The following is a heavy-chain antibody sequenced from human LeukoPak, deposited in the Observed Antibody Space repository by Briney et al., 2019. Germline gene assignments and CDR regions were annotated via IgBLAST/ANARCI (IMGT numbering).Heavy chain of an antibody. Sequence: GGSLRLSCAASGFTFSSYSMNWVRQAPGKGLEWVSSISGSNSYIYYADSVKGRFTISRDNAKNSLYLQMNSLRAEDTAVYYCAREPVVPAAKLDYWGQGTLVTVSS. CDR2: ISGSNSYI. D-gene: IGHD2-2*01. CDR3: AREPVVPAAKLDY. V-gene: IGHV3-21*01. J-gene: IGHJ4*02. CDR1: GFTFSSYS.